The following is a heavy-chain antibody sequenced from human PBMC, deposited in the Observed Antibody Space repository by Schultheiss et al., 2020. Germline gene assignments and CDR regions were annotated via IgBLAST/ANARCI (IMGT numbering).Heavy chain of an antibody. CDR3: ARELGNEYSSSSGLGL. CDR1: GFTFSNSA. Sequence: GGSLRLSCAASGFTFSNSAMSWVRQAPGKRLEWVSAISASGGSTYYADSVKGRFTISRDNSKNTLYLQMNSLRAEDTAVYYCARELGNEYSSSSGLGLWGRGTLVTVSS. CDR2: ISASGGST. J-gene: IGHJ2*01. D-gene: IGHD6-6*01. V-gene: IGHV3-23*01.